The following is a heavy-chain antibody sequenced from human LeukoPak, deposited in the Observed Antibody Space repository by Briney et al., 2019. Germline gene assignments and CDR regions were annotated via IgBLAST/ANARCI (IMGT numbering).Heavy chain of an antibody. Sequence: GGSLRLSCAASGFTFDDYAMHWVRQAPGKGLEWVSGISWNSGSIGYADSVKGRLTISRDNAKNSLYLQMNSLRAEDTALYYCAKDVGIAAAGPVDYWGQGTLVTVSS. J-gene: IGHJ4*02. D-gene: IGHD6-13*01. V-gene: IGHV3-9*01. CDR1: GFTFDDYA. CDR3: AKDVGIAAAGPVDY. CDR2: ISWNSGSI.